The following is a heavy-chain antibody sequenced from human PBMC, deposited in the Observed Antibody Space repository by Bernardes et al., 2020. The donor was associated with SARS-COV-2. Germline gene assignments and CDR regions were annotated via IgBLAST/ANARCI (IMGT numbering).Heavy chain of an antibody. V-gene: IGHV1-46*01. J-gene: IGHJ6*02. CDR1: GYNFTRYY. CDR3: ARDEVPEGEEILPTDYGMDV. Sequence: ASVKVSCKASGYNFTRYYIHWVRQAPGQGLEWVGIINPNDDNINYAQRFQDRVTISSDTSTSTVYLEMASLRVDDTAMFYCARDEVPEGEEILPTDYGMDVWGQGTAVTVSS. CDR2: INPNDDNI. D-gene: IGHD3-16*01.